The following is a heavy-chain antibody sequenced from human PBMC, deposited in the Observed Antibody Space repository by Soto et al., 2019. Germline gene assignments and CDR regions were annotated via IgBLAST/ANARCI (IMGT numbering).Heavy chain of an antibody. Sequence: GASVKVSCKASGYTFTGYYMHWVRHAPGQGLEWMGWINPNSGGTNYAQKFQGWVTMTRDTSISTAYMELSRLRSDDTAVYYCARAEWSSGGSVGMDVWGQGTTVTVSS. CDR3: ARAEWSSGGSVGMDV. J-gene: IGHJ6*02. V-gene: IGHV1-2*04. D-gene: IGHD6-19*01. CDR1: GYTFTGYY. CDR2: INPNSGGT.